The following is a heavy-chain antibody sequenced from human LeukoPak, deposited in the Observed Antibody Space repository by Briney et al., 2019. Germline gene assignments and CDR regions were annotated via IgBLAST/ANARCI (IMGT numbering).Heavy chain of an antibody. J-gene: IGHJ4*02. Sequence: SETLSLTCTVSGGSISSYYWSWIRQPPGKGLEWIGEINHSGSTNYNPSLKSRVTISVDTSKNQFSLKLSSVTAADTAVYYCARGLVATPDYWGQGTLVTVSS. CDR1: GGSISSYY. CDR2: INHSGST. CDR3: ARGLVATPDY. V-gene: IGHV4-34*01. D-gene: IGHD5-12*01.